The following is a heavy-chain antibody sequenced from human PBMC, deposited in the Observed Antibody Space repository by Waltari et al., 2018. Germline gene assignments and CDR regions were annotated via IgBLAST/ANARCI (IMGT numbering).Heavy chain of an antibody. Sequence: QVQLVQSGAEVKKPGASVKVSCKASGYTFTGYYMHWVRPAPGQGLEWMGRINPNSGGTNYAQKFQGRVTMTRDTSISTAYMELSRLRSDDTAVYYCARAAYDYYGSGSYYNMDVWGQGTTVTVSS. J-gene: IGHJ6*02. V-gene: IGHV1-2*06. CDR3: ARAAYDYYGSGSYYNMDV. CDR1: GYTFTGYY. D-gene: IGHD3-10*01. CDR2: INPNSGGT.